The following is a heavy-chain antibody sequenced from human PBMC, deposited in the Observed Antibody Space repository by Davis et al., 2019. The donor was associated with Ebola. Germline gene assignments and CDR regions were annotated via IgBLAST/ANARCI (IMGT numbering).Heavy chain of an antibody. CDR1: GGSISSSSYY. CDR2: IYYSGST. J-gene: IGHJ4*02. V-gene: IGHV4-39*01. Sequence: SETLSFTCTVSGGSISSSSYYWGWIRQPPGKGLEWIGTIYYSGSTYYNPSLKSRVTISVDTSKNQFSLKLSSVTAADTAVYYCARSSRQWLAPLGYWGQGTLVTVSS. D-gene: IGHD6-19*01. CDR3: ARSSRQWLAPLGY.